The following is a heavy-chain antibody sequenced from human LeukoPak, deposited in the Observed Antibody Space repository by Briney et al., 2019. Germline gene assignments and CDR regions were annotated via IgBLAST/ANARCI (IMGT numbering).Heavy chain of an antibody. Sequence: GGSLRLSCTTSGFTFSSYSMNWVRQAPGKGLEWVSYISSSSSTIFYADSVKGRFTISRDNAKNSLYLQMNSLRAEDTAVYYCARDNGITLPRGVIRKWGQGTLVTVSS. V-gene: IGHV3-48*04. CDR1: GFTFSSYS. CDR3: ARDNGITLPRGVIRK. D-gene: IGHD3-10*01. J-gene: IGHJ4*02. CDR2: ISSSSSTI.